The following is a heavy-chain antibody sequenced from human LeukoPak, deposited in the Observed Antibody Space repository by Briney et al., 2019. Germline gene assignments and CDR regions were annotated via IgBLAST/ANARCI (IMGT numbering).Heavy chain of an antibody. CDR3: ARDLSAAFDF. Sequence: GTSLRLSCAASGFPFISYAMHWVRQAPAKGLEWVARLVYDARSDYANSVKGRFSISRDDSKNTLFLDMSNLRVEDTALYYCARDLSAAFDFWGQGVLVTVSS. CDR2: LVYDARS. V-gene: IGHV3-33*01. J-gene: IGHJ4*02. CDR1: GFPFISYA. D-gene: IGHD6-25*01.